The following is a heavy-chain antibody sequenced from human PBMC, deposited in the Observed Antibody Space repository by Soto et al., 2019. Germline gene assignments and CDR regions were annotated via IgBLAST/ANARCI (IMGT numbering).Heavy chain of an antibody. V-gene: IGHV5-51*01. CDR3: ARHISRDCYGDYRVDV. Sequence: GESLKISCKGSGYSFTSYWIGWVRQMPGKGLEGMGIIYPGDSDTRYSPSFQGQVTISADKSISTAYLRWSSLKASDTAMYYCARHISRDCYGDYRVDVWGQGISVTDSS. CDR1: GYSFTSYW. CDR2: IYPGDSDT. J-gene: IGHJ3*01. D-gene: IGHD4-17*01.